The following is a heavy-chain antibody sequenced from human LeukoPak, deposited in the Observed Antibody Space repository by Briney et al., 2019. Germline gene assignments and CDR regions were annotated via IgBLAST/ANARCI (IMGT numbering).Heavy chain of an antibody. CDR3: ARVAYSVPDY. Sequence: PGGSLRLSCAVSGLTFSSYNMNWVRQAPGKGLEWVSYISNSGSMIYYADSVKGRFTLSRDNAKNSLYLQMNSLRDEDTAVYYCARVAYSVPDYWGQGTLVTVSS. D-gene: IGHD3-10*02. J-gene: IGHJ4*02. CDR1: GLTFSSYN. V-gene: IGHV3-48*02. CDR2: ISNSGSMI.